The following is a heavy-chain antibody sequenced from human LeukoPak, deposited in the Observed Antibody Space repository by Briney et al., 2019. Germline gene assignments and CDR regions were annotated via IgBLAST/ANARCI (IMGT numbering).Heavy chain of an antibody. CDR3: SLEGSSWYRYFQH. V-gene: IGHV3-7*05. CDR2: IKQDGSEK. J-gene: IGHJ1*01. Sequence: GGSLRLSCAASGFTVSSNYMSWVRQAPGKGLEWVANIKQDGSEKYYVDSVKGRFTISRDNAKNSLYLQMNSLRAEDTAVYYSSLEGSSWYRYFQHWGQGTLVTVSS. CDR1: GFTVSSNY. D-gene: IGHD6-13*01.